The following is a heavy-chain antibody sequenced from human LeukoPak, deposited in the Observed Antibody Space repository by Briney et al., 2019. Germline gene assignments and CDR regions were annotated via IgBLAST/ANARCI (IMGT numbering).Heavy chain of an antibody. CDR2: ISSSGGNT. V-gene: IGHV3-23*01. CDR1: GFSFNSDA. D-gene: IGHD3-10*01. J-gene: IGHJ5*02. CDR3: AKAGAYGSGSYYSWFDT. Sequence: GGSLILSCAASGFSFNSDAMSWVRQAPGKGLEWVSTISSSGGNTYYAGSVKGRFTISRDNSKNTLYLQMNSLRAEDTAVYYCAKAGAYGSGSYYSWFDTWGQGTLITVSS.